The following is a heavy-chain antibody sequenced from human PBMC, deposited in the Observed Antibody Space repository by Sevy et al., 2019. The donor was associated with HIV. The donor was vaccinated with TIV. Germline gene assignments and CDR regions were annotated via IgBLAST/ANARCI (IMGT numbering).Heavy chain of an antibody. D-gene: IGHD2-8*01. CDR3: AREGCTKPHDY. CDR2: LSFGCGEI. V-gene: IGHV3-23*01. CDR1: GFTFSKYS. J-gene: IGHJ4*02. Sequence: GGSLRLSCAASGFTFSKYSMSWVRQPPGKGLEWVSTLSFGCGEINYADSVKGRFTISRDNPNSSVYLQMNNLRPEDTAVYYCAREGCTKPHDYWGQGTLVTVSS.